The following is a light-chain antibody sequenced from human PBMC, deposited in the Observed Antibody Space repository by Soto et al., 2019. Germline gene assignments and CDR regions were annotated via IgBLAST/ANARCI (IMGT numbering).Light chain of an antibody. V-gene: IGKV3-15*01. CDR3: QQYDNWPLT. CDR2: GAS. Sequence: EVAMTQSPATLSVSPGERATLSCRASQSVSGRLAWYQQKRGQAPRLLIHGASTRATGISGRFSGSGSGTEFTLTISSLQSEDFAVYYCQQYDNWPLTFGGGTKVDIK. CDR1: QSVSGR. J-gene: IGKJ4*01.